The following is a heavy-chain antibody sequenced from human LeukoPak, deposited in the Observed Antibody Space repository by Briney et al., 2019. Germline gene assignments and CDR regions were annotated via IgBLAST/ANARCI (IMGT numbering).Heavy chain of an antibody. Sequence: GSLRLSCAASGFTFSSYGMHWVRQAPGKGLEWVANIKQDGSEIYYADSVKGRFTISRDNAKNSLYLQMNSLRAEDTAVYYCARRSGLDYWGQGTLVTVSS. CDR3: ARRSGLDY. V-gene: IGHV3-7*01. J-gene: IGHJ4*02. D-gene: IGHD6-19*01. CDR2: IKQDGSEI. CDR1: GFTFSSYG.